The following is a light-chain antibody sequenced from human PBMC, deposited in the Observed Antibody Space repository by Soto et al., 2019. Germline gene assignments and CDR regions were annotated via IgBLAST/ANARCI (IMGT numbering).Light chain of an antibody. CDR3: QQYNSYSPT. CDR1: QSIITW. Sequence: DIQMTQSPSTLSASVGDRVTITCRASQSIITWLAWYQQEPGKAPKLLIHKASSLQSGVPSRFSGSGSGTDFTLTISSLHPDDFATYYCQQYNSYSPTFGQGTKVDIK. J-gene: IGKJ1*01. V-gene: IGKV1-5*03. CDR2: KAS.